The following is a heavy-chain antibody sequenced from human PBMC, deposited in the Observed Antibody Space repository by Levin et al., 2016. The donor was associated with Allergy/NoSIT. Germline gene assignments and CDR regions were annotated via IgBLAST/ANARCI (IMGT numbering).Heavy chain of an antibody. J-gene: IGHJ4*02. V-gene: IGHV1-46*03. CDR2: INPSGGST. CDR3: AREDVDTAMALDY. Sequence: WVRQAPGQGLEWMGIINPSGGSTSYAQKFQGRVTMTRDMSTSTVYMELSSLRSEDTAVYYCAREDVDTAMALDYWGQGTLVTVSS. D-gene: IGHD5-18*01.